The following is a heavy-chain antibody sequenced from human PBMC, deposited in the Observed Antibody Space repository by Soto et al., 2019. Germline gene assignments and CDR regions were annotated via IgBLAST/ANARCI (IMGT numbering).Heavy chain of an antibody. CDR3: ARDLPSGSGSYYNALDYYYYYGMDV. V-gene: IGHV3-21*01. CDR2: ISSSSSYI. D-gene: IGHD3-10*01. CDR1: GFTFSSYS. J-gene: IGHJ6*02. Sequence: GGSLRLSCAASGFTFSSYSMNWVRQAPGKGLEWVSSISSSSSYIYYADSVKGRFTISRDNAKNSLYLQMNSLRAEDTAVYYCARDLPSGSGSYYNALDYYYYYGMDVWGQGTPVTVSS.